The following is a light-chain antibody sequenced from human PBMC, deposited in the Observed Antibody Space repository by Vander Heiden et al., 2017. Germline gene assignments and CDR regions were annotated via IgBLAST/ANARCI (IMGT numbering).Light chain of an antibody. CDR3: AAWDDSLNAWV. Sequence: QSALTQPPSASGTPGQRVTISCSGSRSNIGRNTVNLYQQLPPTAPKLLIYSNNQRPSGVPDRFSGSKSGTSASLAISGLQAVDEADYYCAAWDDSLNAWVFGGGTKLTVL. CDR2: SNN. J-gene: IGLJ3*02. CDR1: RSNIGRNT. V-gene: IGLV1-44*01.